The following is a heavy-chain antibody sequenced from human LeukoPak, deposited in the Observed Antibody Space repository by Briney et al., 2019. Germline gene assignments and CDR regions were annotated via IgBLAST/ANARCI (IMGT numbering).Heavy chain of an antibody. CDR1: GYTFTGYY. Sequence: ASVKVSCKASGYTFTGYYMHWVRQAPGQGLEWMGRINPNSGGTNYAQKFQGRVTMTRDTSISTAYMELSRLRSDDTAVYYCARDHVLRYFDWLLAFDYWGQGTLVTASS. CDR3: ARDHVLRYFDWLLAFDY. D-gene: IGHD3-9*01. V-gene: IGHV1-2*06. CDR2: INPNSGGT. J-gene: IGHJ4*02.